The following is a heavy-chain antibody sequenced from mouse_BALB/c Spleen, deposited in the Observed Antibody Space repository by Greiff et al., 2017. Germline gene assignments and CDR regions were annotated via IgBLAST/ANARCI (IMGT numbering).Heavy chain of an antibody. Sequence: EVKLVESGGGLVQPGGSRKLSCAASGFTFSSFGMHWVRQAPEKGLEWVAYISSGSSTIYYADTVKGRFTISRDNPKNTLFLQMTSLRSEDTAMYYCARELGFAYWGQGTTLTFSS. CDR2: ISSGSSTI. V-gene: IGHV5-17*02. CDR3: ARELGFAY. J-gene: IGHJ2*01. CDR1: GFTFSSFG. D-gene: IGHD4-1*01.